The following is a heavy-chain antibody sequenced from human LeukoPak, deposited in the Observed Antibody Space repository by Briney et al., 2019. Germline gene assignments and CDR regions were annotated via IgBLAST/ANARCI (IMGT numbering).Heavy chain of an antibody. CDR2: ISGSGGST. J-gene: IGHJ4*02. CDR1: GFTFSSYA. Sequence: PGGSLRLSCAASGFTFSSYAMSWVRQAPGKGLGWVSAISGSGGSTYYADSVKGRFTISRDNSKNTLYLQMNSLRAEDTAVYYCAKTPTRGYSGYDYFDYWGQGTLVTVSS. V-gene: IGHV3-23*01. CDR3: AKTPTRGYSGYDYFDY. D-gene: IGHD5-12*01.